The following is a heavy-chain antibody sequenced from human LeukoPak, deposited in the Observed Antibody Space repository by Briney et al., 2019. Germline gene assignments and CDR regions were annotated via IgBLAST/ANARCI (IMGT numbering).Heavy chain of an antibody. Sequence: GGSLRLSCTVSGFTLSSYEMSWIRQAPGKGLEWVSSIDYDGGSGHYADSVKGRFTISRDNAQNSLFLQMNSLRADDTAVYYCVRPELPGWSVLFDFWGQGTLVTVSS. CDR2: IDYDGGSG. CDR3: VRPELPGWSVLFDF. V-gene: IGHV3-48*03. D-gene: IGHD2-15*01. CDR1: GFTLSSYE. J-gene: IGHJ4*02.